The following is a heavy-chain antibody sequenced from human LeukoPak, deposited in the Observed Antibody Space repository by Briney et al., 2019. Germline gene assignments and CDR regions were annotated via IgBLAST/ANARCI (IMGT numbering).Heavy chain of an antibody. V-gene: IGHV4-61*02. CDR3: ARDRKPVYWHQTDY. J-gene: IGHJ4*02. Sequence: SETLSLTCTVSGGSISSGSYYWSWIRQPAGKGLEWIGRIYTSGSTNYNPSLKSRVTISVDTSKNQFSLKLSSVTAADTAVYYCARDRKPVYWHQTDYWGQGTLVTVSS. CDR2: IYTSGST. D-gene: IGHD2-15*01. CDR1: GGSISSGSYY.